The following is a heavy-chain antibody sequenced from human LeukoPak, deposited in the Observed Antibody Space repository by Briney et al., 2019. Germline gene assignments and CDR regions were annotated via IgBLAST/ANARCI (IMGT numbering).Heavy chain of an antibody. CDR3: ARDGSMGYYDSSGYTHYMDV. J-gene: IGHJ6*03. CDR2: ISGSSSYI. V-gene: IGHV3-21*01. D-gene: IGHD3-22*01. Sequence: GGSLRLSCAASGFTFSSYSMNWVRQAPGKGLEWVSSISGSSSYIYYADSVKGRFTISRDNAKNSLYLQMNSLRAEDTAVYYCARDGSMGYYDSSGYTHYMDVWGKGTTVTVSS. CDR1: GFTFSSYS.